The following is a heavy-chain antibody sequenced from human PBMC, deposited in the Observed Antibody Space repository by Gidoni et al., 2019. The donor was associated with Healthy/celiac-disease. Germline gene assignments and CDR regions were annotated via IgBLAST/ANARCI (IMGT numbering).Heavy chain of an antibody. D-gene: IGHD3-22*01. J-gene: IGHJ4*02. CDR1: GFTFSSYA. CDR3: AKDNRRSYYYDSSGVRIIDY. CDR2: ISGSGGST. Sequence: EVQLLESGGGLVQPGGSLRLSCAASGFTFSSYAMGWVRQAPGRGLEWVSAISGSGGSTSYADSVKGRFTISRDNSKNPLYLQMNSLRAEDTSVYYCAKDNRRSYYYDSSGVRIIDYWGQGTLVTVSS. V-gene: IGHV3-23*01.